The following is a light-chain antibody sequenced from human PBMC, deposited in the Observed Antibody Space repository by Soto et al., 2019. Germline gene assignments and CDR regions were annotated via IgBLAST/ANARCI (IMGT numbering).Light chain of an antibody. J-gene: IGKJ4*01. V-gene: IGKV3-11*01. CDR2: DAF. Sequence: EIVLTQSPATLSLSPGERAALSCRASQSVSSYLAWYQQKPGQAPRRLIYDAFKRATGIPARFSGSGSGTDFTLTISSLQPEDFAAYYCQQRSNWPSTFGGGTKVEIK. CDR3: QQRSNWPST. CDR1: QSVSSY.